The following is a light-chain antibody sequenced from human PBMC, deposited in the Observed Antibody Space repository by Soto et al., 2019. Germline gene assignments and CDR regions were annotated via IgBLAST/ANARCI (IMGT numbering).Light chain of an antibody. CDR1: QSVDTTF. J-gene: IGKJ1*01. CDR3: QQYMSSVT. Sequence: EIVLTQSPGSLSLSPGQRATLSCRASQSVDTTFFAWYQKKPGQAPRLLIYGASKRATGIPDRFSGSGSGTYFLLIISRLEPEDFAVYYCQQYMSSVTFGQGTKVEIK. CDR2: GAS. V-gene: IGKV3-20*01.